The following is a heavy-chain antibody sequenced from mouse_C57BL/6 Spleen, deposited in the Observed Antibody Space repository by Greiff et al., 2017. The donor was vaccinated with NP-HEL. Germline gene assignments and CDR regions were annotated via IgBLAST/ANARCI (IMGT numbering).Heavy chain of an antibody. Sequence: QVQLQQPGAELVRPGTSVKLSCKASGYTFTSYWMHWVKQRPGQGLEWIGVIDPSDSYTNYNQKFKGKATLTVDTSSSTAYMQLSSLTSEDSAVYYCARRGWDEEDFDYWGQGTTLTVSS. V-gene: IGHV1-59*01. D-gene: IGHD4-1*01. CDR2: IDPSDSYT. CDR1: GYTFTSYW. CDR3: ARRGWDEEDFDY. J-gene: IGHJ2*01.